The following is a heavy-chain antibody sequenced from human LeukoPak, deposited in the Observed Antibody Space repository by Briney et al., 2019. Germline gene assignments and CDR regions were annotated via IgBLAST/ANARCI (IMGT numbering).Heavy chain of an antibody. CDR3: AKDGIVGALHGYYFDY. V-gene: IGHV3-23*01. CDR1: GFTFSSYA. CDR2: ISGSGGST. J-gene: IGHJ4*02. D-gene: IGHD1-26*01. Sequence: PGGSLRLSCAASGFTFSSYAMSWVRQAPGKGLEWVSAISGSGGSTYYAGSVKGRFTISRDNSKNTLYLQMNSLRAEDTAVYYCAKDGIVGALHGYYFDYWGQGTLVTVSS.